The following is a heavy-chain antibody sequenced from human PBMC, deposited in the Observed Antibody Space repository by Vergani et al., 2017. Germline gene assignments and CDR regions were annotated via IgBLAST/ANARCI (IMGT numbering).Heavy chain of an antibody. CDR2: TYYRSKWYN. CDR3: ARDGSLKSPYYYYYFGMDV. Sequence: QVQLQQSGPGLVQPSQTLSLTCAISGDSVSSNSAAWNWIRQSPSRGLEWLGRTYYRSKWYNDYAVSVKSRITINPDTAKNQFSLQLNSVTPEDTAVYYWARDGSLKSPYYYYYFGMDVWGQGTTVTVSS. V-gene: IGHV6-1*01. CDR1: GDSVSSNSAA. J-gene: IGHJ6*02. D-gene: IGHD6-25*01.